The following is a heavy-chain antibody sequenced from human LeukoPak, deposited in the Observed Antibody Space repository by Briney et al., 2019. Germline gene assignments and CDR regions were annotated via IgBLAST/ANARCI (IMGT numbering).Heavy chain of an antibody. Sequence: GASVKVSCKASGYTFTSYAMHWVRQAPGQRLEWMGWINAGNGNTKYSQKFQGRVTITRDTSASTAFMELSSLGSEDTAVFYCARLYYDSVTGYYTEYYFDHWGQGTLVTVSS. V-gene: IGHV1-3*01. CDR2: INAGNGNT. D-gene: IGHD3-9*01. CDR1: GYTFTSYA. CDR3: ARLYYDSVTGYYTEYYFDH. J-gene: IGHJ4*02.